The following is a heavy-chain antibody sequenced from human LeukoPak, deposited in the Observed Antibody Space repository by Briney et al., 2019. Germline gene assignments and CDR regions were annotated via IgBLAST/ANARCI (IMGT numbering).Heavy chain of an antibody. J-gene: IGHJ4*02. CDR1: GGTFSSYA. CDR3: ARGGIVATFSYFDY. V-gene: IGHV1-69*05. Sequence: SVKVSCKASGGTFSSYAISWVRQASGQGLEWMGGIIPIFGTANYAQKFQGRVTITTDESTSTAYMELSSLRSEDTAVYYCARGGIVATFSYFDYWGQGTLVTVSS. D-gene: IGHD5-12*01. CDR2: IIPIFGTA.